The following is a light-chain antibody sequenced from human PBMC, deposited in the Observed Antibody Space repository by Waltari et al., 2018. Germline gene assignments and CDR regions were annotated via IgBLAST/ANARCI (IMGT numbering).Light chain of an antibody. CDR3: SSYAGSNLWV. J-gene: IGLJ3*02. Sequence: QSALTQPPSASGSPGQSVAISCTGTSSDVGGYNYVSWYQQHPGKAPKLIIYEVSNRPSGVPDRFAGSKSGNTASLIVSGLQADDEADYYCSSYAGSNLWVLGGGTKLTVL. V-gene: IGLV2-8*01. CDR2: EVS. CDR1: SSDVGGYNY.